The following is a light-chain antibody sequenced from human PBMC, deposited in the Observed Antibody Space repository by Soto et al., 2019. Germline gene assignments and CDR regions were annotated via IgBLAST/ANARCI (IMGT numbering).Light chain of an antibody. CDR3: SSYTSSSTLV. V-gene: IGLV2-14*01. CDR1: SSDVGGYNY. Sequence: QSALTQPASVSGSPGQSITISCTGTSSDVGGYNYVSWYQQRPGKAPKLMIYEVSNRPSGVSNRFSGSKSGNTASLTISGLQAEDEADYYCSSYTSSSTLVFGRGTKLTVL. J-gene: IGLJ3*02. CDR2: EVS.